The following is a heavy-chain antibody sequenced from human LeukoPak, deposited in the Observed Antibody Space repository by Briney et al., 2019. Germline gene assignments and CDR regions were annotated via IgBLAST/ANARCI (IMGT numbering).Heavy chain of an antibody. J-gene: IGHJ4*02. Sequence: ASVKVSCKASGGTFTSYDINWVRQATGQGLEWMGWMNPNSGNTGYAQKFQGRVTITRNTSISTAYMELSSLRSEDTAVYYCARVWCSGGSCYSRYFDYWGQGTLATVSS. CDR3: ARVWCSGGSCYSRYFDY. D-gene: IGHD2-15*01. CDR2: MNPNSGNT. CDR1: GGTFTSYD. V-gene: IGHV1-8*03.